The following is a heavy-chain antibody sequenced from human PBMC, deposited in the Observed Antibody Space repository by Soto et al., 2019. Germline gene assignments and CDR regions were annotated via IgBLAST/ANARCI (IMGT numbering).Heavy chain of an antibody. CDR1: GYSISSGYF. Sequence: PSETLSLTCVVSGYSISSGYFWGWIRQPPGKALEFIGNIYYSGSTYYNPSLKSRASLSVDTSNNQFSLKLSSVTVADTAVYYSVRVLSEVGFAPGGKGPLVPVSS. CDR2: IYYSGST. J-gene: IGHJ5*02. CDR3: VRVLSEVGFAP. V-gene: IGHV4-38-2*01.